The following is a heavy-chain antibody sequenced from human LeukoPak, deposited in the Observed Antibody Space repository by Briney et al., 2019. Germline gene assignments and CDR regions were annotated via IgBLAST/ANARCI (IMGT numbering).Heavy chain of an antibody. CDR3: GRGQLLVLPPPPFDP. CDR1: GFTFSSYA. Sequence: GGSLILSCAVSGFTFSSYAMHWVRHAPGKGLEWVAVISHYGGNKYYEDSVKGRFTISSDNSKNTLYLEMNSLRREDTAMYSCGRGQLLVLPPPPFDPWGQGTLVTVSS. D-gene: IGHD6-19*01. V-gene: IGHV3-30*04. J-gene: IGHJ5*02. CDR2: ISHYGGNK.